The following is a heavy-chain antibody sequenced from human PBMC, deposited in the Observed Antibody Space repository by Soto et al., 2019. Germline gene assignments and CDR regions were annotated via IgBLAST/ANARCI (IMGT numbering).Heavy chain of an antibody. CDR3: AKGLPRFTAPHDY. J-gene: IGHJ4*02. Sequence: QVQLVESGGGVVQPGRSLRLSCAASGFTFSSYGMHWVRQAPGKGLEWVAVISYDGSNKYYADSVKGRFTISRDNSKNTLYLQMNSLRAEDTAEYYCAKGLPRFTAPHDYWGQGTLVTVSS. D-gene: IGHD3-16*01. V-gene: IGHV3-30*18. CDR1: GFTFSSYG. CDR2: ISYDGSNK.